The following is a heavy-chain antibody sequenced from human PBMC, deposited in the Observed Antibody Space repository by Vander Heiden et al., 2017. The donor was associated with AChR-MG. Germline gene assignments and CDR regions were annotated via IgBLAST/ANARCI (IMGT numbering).Heavy chain of an antibody. V-gene: IGHV2-5*01. CDR1: GFSLSTSGVG. Sequence: QITLKESGPTLVKPTQTLTLTCTFSGFSLSTSGVGVGWIRQPPGKALECLALIYWNDDKRYSPSLKSRLTITKDTSKNQVVVTMTNMDPVDTATYYCAHRQTCGGDCYPDYWGQGTLVTVSS. D-gene: IGHD2-21*02. CDR3: AHRQTCGGDCYPDY. CDR2: IYWNDDK. J-gene: IGHJ4*02.